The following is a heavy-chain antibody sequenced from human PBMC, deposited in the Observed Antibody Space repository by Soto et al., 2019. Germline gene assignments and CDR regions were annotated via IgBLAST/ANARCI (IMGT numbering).Heavy chain of an antibody. CDR2: IIPIFGTA. CDR1: GGTFSSYA. Sequence: ASVKVSCKASGGTFSSYAISWVRQAPGQGLEWMGGIIPIFGTANYAQKFQGRVTITADESTSTAYMELSSLRSEDTAVYYCARDQSKYYYYYYGMDVWGQGTTVTVS. CDR3: ARDQSKYYYYYYGMDV. V-gene: IGHV1-69*13. J-gene: IGHJ6*02.